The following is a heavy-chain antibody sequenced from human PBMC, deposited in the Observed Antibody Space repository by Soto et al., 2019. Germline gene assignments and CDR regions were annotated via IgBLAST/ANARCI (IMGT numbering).Heavy chain of an antibody. CDR2: VYYSGTA. CDR1: GGSVSDKTYY. V-gene: IGHV4-61*01. J-gene: IGHJ4*02. Sequence: SETLSLTCSVSGGSVSDKTYYWSWIRQPPGKRLEWIGYVYYSGTANYNPSLKSRVTISVDLSKNRFSLRLSSVTTADTALYYCARTTAVPNTLRSRYFFDYWGQGTLVTVSS. D-gene: IGHD4-17*01. CDR3: ARTTAVPNTLRSRYFFDY.